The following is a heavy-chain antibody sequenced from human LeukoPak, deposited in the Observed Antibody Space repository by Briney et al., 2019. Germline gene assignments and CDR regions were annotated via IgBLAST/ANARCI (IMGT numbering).Heavy chain of an antibody. Sequence: SETLSLTCTVSGGSISSSSYYWGWIRQPPGKGLEWIGSIYYSGSTYYNPSLKSRVTISVDTSKNQFSLKLSSVTAADTAVYYCAREDGYSYGLGYFDYWGQGTLVTVSS. CDR1: GGSISSSSYY. CDR3: AREDGYSYGLGYFDY. V-gene: IGHV4-39*02. CDR2: IYYSGST. D-gene: IGHD5-18*01. J-gene: IGHJ4*02.